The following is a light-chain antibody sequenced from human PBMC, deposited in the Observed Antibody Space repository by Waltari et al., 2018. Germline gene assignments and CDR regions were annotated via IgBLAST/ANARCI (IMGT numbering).Light chain of an antibody. CDR1: SSNIGAGFD. CDR2: GHS. CDR3: QSYDSSLSGSRV. Sequence: QSVLTQPPSVSGAPGQRVTISCTGSSSNIGAGFDVHWYQQRPGTAPKLLIYGHSNRPSGVHDRFSASESGTSASLAITGLQADDEADYYCQSYDSSLSGSRVFGSGTKVTVL. V-gene: IGLV1-40*01. J-gene: IGLJ1*01.